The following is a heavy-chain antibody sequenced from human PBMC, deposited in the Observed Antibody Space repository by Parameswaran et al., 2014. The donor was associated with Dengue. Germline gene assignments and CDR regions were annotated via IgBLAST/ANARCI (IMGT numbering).Heavy chain of an antibody. CDR2: IKEDGSEK. CDR1: GFIFSDYW. V-gene: IGHV3-7*03. D-gene: IGHD3-10*01. CDR3: TRDYYPHGTPFDY. J-gene: IGHJ4*01. Sequence: GSLRLSCAASGFIFSDYWISWVRQAPGKGLEWVANIKEDGSEKYYVDSVRGRFTISRDNAKNTVFLQMSSLRPEDTAVYYCTRDYYPHGTPFDYWGQGTLVTVSS.